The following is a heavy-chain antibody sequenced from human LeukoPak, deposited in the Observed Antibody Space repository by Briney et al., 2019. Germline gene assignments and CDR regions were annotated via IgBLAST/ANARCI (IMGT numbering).Heavy chain of an antibody. CDR1: GGSISSSSYY. Sequence: SETLSLTCTVSGGSISSSSYYWGWIRQPPGKGLEWIGSIYYSGSTYYNPSLKSRVTISVNTSKNQFSLKLSSVTAADTAVYYCARHRGGYCSSTSCYDDYYYYYMDVWGKGPTVTVSS. D-gene: IGHD2-2*01. V-gene: IGHV4-39*01. CDR2: IYYSGST. J-gene: IGHJ6*03. CDR3: ARHRGGYCSSTSCYDDYYYYYMDV.